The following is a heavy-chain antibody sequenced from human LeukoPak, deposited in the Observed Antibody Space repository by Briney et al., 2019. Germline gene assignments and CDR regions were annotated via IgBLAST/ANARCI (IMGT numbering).Heavy chain of an antibody. D-gene: IGHD3-22*01. V-gene: IGHV3-11*01. J-gene: IGHJ4*02. Sequence: GSLRLTCAASGFTFSDYYMSWIRQAPGKGLEWVSYISSSGSTIYYADSVKGRFTISRDNAKNSLYLQMNSLRAEDTAVYYCARDLYYYDSSGYYWGQGTLVTVSS. CDR2: ISSSGSTI. CDR3: ARDLYYYDSSGYY. CDR1: GFTFSDYY.